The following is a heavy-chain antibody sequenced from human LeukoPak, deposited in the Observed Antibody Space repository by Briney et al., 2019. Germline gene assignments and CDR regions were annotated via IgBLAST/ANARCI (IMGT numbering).Heavy chain of an antibody. V-gene: IGHV3-30*18. D-gene: IGHD2-8*01. CDR2: ISYDGSNK. Sequence: GRSLRLSCAASGFTFSSYGMHWVRQAPGKGLEWVAVISYDGSNKYYADSVKGRLTISRDNSKNTLYLQMNSLRAEDTAVYYCAKDRIGYCTRLSCLNWFDPWGQGTLVTVSS. J-gene: IGHJ5*02. CDR3: AKDRIGYCTRLSCLNWFDP. CDR1: GFTFSSYG.